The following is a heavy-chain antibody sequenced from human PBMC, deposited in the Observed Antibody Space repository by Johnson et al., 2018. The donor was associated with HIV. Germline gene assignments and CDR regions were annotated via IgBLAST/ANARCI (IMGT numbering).Heavy chain of an antibody. CDR1: GFTFDDYA. CDR3: AEDMGFSGSTAAFDI. CDR2: ISWNSNNI. J-gene: IGHJ3*02. D-gene: IGHD1-26*01. Sequence: VQLVESGGGLVQPGRSLRLSCAASGFTFDDYAMHWVRQAPGKGLEWVSGISWNSNNIDYADSVKGRFTISRDNAKNSLYLQMNSLRAEDTDLYYCAEDMGFSGSTAAFDIWGQGTMVTVSS. V-gene: IGHV3-9*01.